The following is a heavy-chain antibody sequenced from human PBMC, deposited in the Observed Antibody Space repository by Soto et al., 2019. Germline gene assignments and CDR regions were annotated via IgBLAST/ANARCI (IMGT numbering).Heavy chain of an antibody. Sequence: GASVKVSCKASGGTFSSYAISWVRQAPGQGLEWMGGVIPIFGTANYAQKFQGRVTITADESTSTAYMELSSLRSEDTAVYYCARGPSGTIFGVVIYSWHGMDVWGQGTTVTVSS. D-gene: IGHD3-3*01. CDR3: ARGPSGTIFGVVIYSWHGMDV. CDR2: VIPIFGTA. CDR1: GGTFSSYA. J-gene: IGHJ6*02. V-gene: IGHV1-69*13.